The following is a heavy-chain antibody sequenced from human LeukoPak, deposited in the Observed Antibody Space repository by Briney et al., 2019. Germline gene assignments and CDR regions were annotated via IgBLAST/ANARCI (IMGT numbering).Heavy chain of an antibody. CDR1: GFTFSSYA. J-gene: IGHJ4*02. Sequence: GGSLTLSCTASGFTFSSYAMNWLRQAPGKGLEWVSSISGSGGNTYYAVSVEGRFTFSRDNSKNTLYVKMNSLRAEDTAVYYCARESNSGWYDYWGQGTLVTVSS. CDR2: ISGSGGNT. CDR3: ARESNSGWYDY. D-gene: IGHD6-19*01. V-gene: IGHV3-23*01.